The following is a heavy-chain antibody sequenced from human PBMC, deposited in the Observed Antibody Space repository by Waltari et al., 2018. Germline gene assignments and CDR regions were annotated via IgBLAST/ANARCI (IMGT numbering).Heavy chain of an antibody. CDR1: GFTFSSYS. CDR3: ARGPVVVPAATRNPYFDY. CDR2: ISSSSSYI. J-gene: IGHJ4*02. D-gene: IGHD2-2*01. V-gene: IGHV3-21*01. Sequence: EVQLVESGGGLVKPGGSLRLSCAASGFTFSSYSMNWVRQAPGKGLEWVSSISSSSSYIYYADSVKGRFTISRDNAKNSLYLQMNSLRAEDTAVYYCARGPVVVPAATRNPYFDYWGQGTLVTVSS.